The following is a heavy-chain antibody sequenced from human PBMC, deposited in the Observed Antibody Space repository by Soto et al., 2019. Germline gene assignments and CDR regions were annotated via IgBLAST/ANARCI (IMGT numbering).Heavy chain of an antibody. CDR3: AKSRTTVTTSDFPDY. J-gene: IGHJ4*02. Sequence: GESLKISCAASGFTFANYGMNWVRQAPGKGLEWVSGISGSGGGTYYADSVKGRFTISRDNSKNTLYLQMNSLRAEDTAVYYCAKSRTTVTTSDFPDYWGQGTLVTVSS. D-gene: IGHD4-17*01. V-gene: IGHV3-23*01. CDR2: ISGSGGGT. CDR1: GFTFANYG.